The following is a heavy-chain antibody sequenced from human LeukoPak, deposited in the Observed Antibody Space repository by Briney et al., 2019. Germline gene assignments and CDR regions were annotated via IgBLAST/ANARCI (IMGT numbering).Heavy chain of an antibody. Sequence: DSLKGRFTISRDNAKNSLYLQMDSLRVEDTAFYYCARDLAYSRLDYWGQGMLVTVSS. J-gene: IGHJ4*02. D-gene: IGHD5-18*01. V-gene: IGHV3-7*01. CDR3: ARDLAYSRLDY.